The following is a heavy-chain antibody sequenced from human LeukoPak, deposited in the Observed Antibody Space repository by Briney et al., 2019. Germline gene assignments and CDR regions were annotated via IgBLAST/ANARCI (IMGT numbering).Heavy chain of an antibody. CDR1: GFTFSSYW. CDR3: ARGYSGYGGYYYMDV. Sequence: GGSLRLSCAASGFTFSSYWMSWVRQAPGKGLEWVANIKQDGSEKYYVDSVKGRFTISRDNAKNSLHLQVNSLRAEDTALYYCARGYSGYGGYYYMDVWGKGTTVTVSS. D-gene: IGHD5-12*01. J-gene: IGHJ6*03. V-gene: IGHV3-7*03. CDR2: IKQDGSEK.